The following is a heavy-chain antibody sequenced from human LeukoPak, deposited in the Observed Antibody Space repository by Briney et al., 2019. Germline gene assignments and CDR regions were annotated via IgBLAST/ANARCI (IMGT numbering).Heavy chain of an antibody. CDR1: GGSISSSY. CDR2: IHSSGST. D-gene: IGHD2-21*01. J-gene: IGHJ4*02. CDR3: ARHSGLGVVSPYFDY. V-gene: IGHV4-59*08. Sequence: PSETLSLTCTVSGGSISSSYWTWIRQPPGKGLEWIGYIHSSGSTSYNPSLKSRVTISLDTSKNQFSLRLSSVTAADTAVYYCARHSGLGVVSPYFDYWGQGILVTVSS.